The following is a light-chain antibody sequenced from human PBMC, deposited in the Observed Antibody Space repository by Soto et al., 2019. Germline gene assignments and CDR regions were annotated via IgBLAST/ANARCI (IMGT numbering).Light chain of an antibody. CDR1: QSVSTN. CDR3: EQYDIDSP. J-gene: IGKJ4*01. CDR2: AAS. V-gene: IGKV3-15*01. Sequence: EIVMTQSPATLAMSPGERATLSCRASQSVSTNLAWYQQTPGQAPRLLIYAASTRATGIPARFSGSGSGTDFTLTISSLQSEDCEVYYCEQYDIDSPFGGGTKGDIK.